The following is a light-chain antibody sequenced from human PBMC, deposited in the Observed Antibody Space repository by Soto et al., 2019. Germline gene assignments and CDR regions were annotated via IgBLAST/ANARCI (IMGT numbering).Light chain of an antibody. J-gene: IGLJ2*01. CDR2: EVS. V-gene: IGLV2-14*01. CDR1: SSDVGGYNY. Sequence: QSALTQPASVSGSPGQSITISCTRTSSDVGGYNYVSWYQQHPGKAPKLMIYEVSNRPSGVSNRFSGSKSGNTASLTISGLEAEDEANYYCTSYTSSNTVVFGGGTKVTVL. CDR3: TSYTSSNTVV.